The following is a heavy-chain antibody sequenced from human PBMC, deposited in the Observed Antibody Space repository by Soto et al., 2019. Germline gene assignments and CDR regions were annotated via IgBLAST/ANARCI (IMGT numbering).Heavy chain of an antibody. D-gene: IGHD1-26*01. J-gene: IGHJ3*01. V-gene: IGHV1-2*04. CDR2: INPNSGGT. CDR1: GYTFTGYY. Sequence: QVQLVQSGAEVKKPGASVKVSCKASGYTFTGYYMHWVRQAPGQGLEWMGWINPNSGGTNYAQKLQGWVTMTRDTSISTAYLELSRLRSDDTAVYYGARGVAPTVGAMGDAFDLWGQGTMVTVSS. CDR3: ARGVAPTVGAMGDAFDL.